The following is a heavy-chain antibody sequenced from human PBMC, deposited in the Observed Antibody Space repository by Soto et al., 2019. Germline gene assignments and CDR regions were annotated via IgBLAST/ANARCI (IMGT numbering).Heavy chain of an antibody. D-gene: IGHD3-10*01. J-gene: IGHJ4*02. V-gene: IGHV4-34*01. CDR3: ARVGRGPF. CDR1: GGSFSGYY. Sequence: PSETLSLTCAVYGGSFSGYYWSWIRQPPGKGLEWIGSIYYSGSTYYNPSLKSRVTISVDTSKNQFSLKLSSVTAADTAVYYCARVGRGPFWGQGTLVTVSS. CDR2: IYYSGST.